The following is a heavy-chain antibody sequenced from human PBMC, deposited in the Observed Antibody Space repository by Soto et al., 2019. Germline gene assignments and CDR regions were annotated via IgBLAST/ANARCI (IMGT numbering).Heavy chain of an antibody. CDR2: IDPSDSYT. J-gene: IGHJ3*02. V-gene: IGHV5-10-1*01. D-gene: IGHD6-19*01. CDR3: ARRGWYGDAFDI. CDR1: GYSFTSYW. Sequence: GESLKISCKGSGYSFTSYWISWVSQMPGQGLEWMGRIDPSDSYTNYSPSFQGHATISAAKSISTAYLQWSSLKASDTGRYYCARRGWYGDAFDIWGQGTMVTVSS.